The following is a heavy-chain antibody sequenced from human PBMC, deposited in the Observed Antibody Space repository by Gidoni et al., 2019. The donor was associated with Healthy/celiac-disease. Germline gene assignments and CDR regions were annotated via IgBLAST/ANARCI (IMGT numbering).Heavy chain of an antibody. Sequence: QVQLVESGGGVVQPGRSLRLSCAASGFTFSSYGMHWVRQAPGKGLEWVAVIWYDGSNKYYADSVKGRFTISRDNSKNTLYLQMNSLRAEDTAVYYCARDRRGRYYFDYWGQGTLVTVSS. CDR3: ARDRRGRYYFDY. V-gene: IGHV3-33*01. CDR2: IWYDGSNK. J-gene: IGHJ4*02. D-gene: IGHD3-16*02. CDR1: GFTFSSYG.